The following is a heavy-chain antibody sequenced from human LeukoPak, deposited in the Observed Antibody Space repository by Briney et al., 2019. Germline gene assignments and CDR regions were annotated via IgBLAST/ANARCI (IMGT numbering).Heavy chain of an antibody. CDR2: IYYSGST. Sequence: PSETLSLTCTVSGGSISSGGYYWSWIRQHPGKGLEWIGYIYYSGSTYYNPSLKSRFTILVDTSKNQFSLKLSSVTAADTAVYYCARDPGRDAFDIWGQGTMVTVSS. V-gene: IGHV4-31*03. CDR3: ARDPGRDAFDI. CDR1: GGSISSGGYY. J-gene: IGHJ3*02.